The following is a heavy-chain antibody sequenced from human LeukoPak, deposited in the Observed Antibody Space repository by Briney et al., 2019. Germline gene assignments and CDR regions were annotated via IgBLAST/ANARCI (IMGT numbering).Heavy chain of an antibody. CDR1: GFTFDDYA. CDR2: ISWNSGSI. J-gene: IGHJ4*02. D-gene: IGHD3-10*01. Sequence: GGTLRLSCAASGFTFDDYAMHWVRQAPGKGLEWVSGISWNSGSIGYADSVKGRFTISRDNAKNSLYLQMNSLRAEDTALYYCAKDIFAMVRGVVDYWGQGTLVTVSS. V-gene: IGHV3-9*01. CDR3: AKDIFAMVRGVVDY.